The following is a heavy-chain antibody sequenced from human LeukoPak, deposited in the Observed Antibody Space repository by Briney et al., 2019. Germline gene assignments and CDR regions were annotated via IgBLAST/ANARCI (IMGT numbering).Heavy chain of an antibody. J-gene: IGHJ4*02. Sequence: GRSLRLSCAASGFTFSSYGMHWVRQAPGKGLEWVAVIWCDGSNKYYADSVKGRFTISRDNSKNTLYLQMNSLRAEDTAVYYCAREAVAHRGFDYWGQGTLVTVSS. CDR3: AREAVAHRGFDY. CDR2: IWCDGSNK. CDR1: GFTFSSYG. V-gene: IGHV3-33*01. D-gene: IGHD6-19*01.